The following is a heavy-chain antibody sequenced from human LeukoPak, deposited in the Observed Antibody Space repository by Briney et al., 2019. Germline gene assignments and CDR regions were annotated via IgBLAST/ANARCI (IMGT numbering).Heavy chain of an antibody. D-gene: IGHD3-10*01. CDR2: ISYDGSNK. CDR3: ARKGNAFDI. V-gene: IGHV3-30*03. J-gene: IGHJ3*02. CDR1: GFTFSSYG. Sequence: GGPLRLSCAASGFTFSSYGMHWVRQAPGKGLEWVAVISYDGSNKYYADSVKGRFTISRDNAKNTLYLQMNSLRAEDTAVYYCARKGNAFDIWGQGTMVTVSS.